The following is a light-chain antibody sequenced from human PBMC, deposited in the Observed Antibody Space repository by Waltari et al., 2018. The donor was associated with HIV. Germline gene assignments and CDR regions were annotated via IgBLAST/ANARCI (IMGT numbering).Light chain of an antibody. CDR1: QSVGSY. Sequence: EIVLTQSPATLSLSPGERATLSCRASQSVGSYLGWYQQRPGQAPRLLIYDASNRATGIPDRFSGSGSGTDFTLTITSLEPEDVAVYYCQQRVDWPLTFGGGTKVEI. CDR2: DAS. CDR3: QQRVDWPLT. V-gene: IGKV3-11*01. J-gene: IGKJ4*01.